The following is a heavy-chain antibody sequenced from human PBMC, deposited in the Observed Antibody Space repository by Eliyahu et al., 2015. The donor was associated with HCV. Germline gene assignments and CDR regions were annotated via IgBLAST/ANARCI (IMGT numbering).Heavy chain of an antibody. V-gene: IGHV1-18*01. CDR1: GYIFINYG. J-gene: IGHJ5*01. D-gene: IGHD6-19*01. CDR3: ARDNVDGSGWYDS. Sequence: QVQVVQSGAEVKKPGASVKVSCKTSGYIFINYGFSWVRQAPGQGLEWRGWVSAVNSNTKYAQKFQGRVTMTADTSTTTAYMELRSLRSDDTAVYYCARDNVDGSGWYDSWGQGTLVTVSS. CDR2: VSAVNSNT.